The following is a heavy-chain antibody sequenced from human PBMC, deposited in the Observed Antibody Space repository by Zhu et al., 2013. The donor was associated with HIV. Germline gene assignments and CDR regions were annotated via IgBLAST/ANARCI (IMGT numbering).Heavy chain of an antibody. Sequence: VQLVESGGGLVQPGRSLRLSCTASGFTFGDYAMSWFRQAPGKGLEWVGFIRSKAYGGTTEYAASVKGRFTISRDDSKSIAYLQMNSLKTEDTAVYYCAKGGFFGAAAGTFDYWGQGTLVTVSS. CDR3: AKGGFFGAAAGTFDY. D-gene: IGHD6-13*01. CDR2: IRSKAYGGTT. J-gene: IGHJ4*02. CDR1: GFTFGDYA. V-gene: IGHV3-49*03.